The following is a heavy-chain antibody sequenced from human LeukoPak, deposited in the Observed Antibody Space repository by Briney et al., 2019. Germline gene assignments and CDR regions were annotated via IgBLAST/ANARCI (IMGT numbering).Heavy chain of an antibody. CDR3: ARDVEMATTDYYYYYYMDV. D-gene: IGHD5-24*01. CDR1: GGSISSYY. J-gene: IGHJ6*03. V-gene: IGHV4-59*01. CDR2: IYYSGSN. Sequence: SETLSLTCTVSGGSISSYYWSWIRQPPGKGLEWIGYIYYSGSNNYNPSLKSRVTISVDTSKNQFSLKLSSVTAADTAVYYCARDVEMATTDYYYYYYMDVWGKGTTVTVSS.